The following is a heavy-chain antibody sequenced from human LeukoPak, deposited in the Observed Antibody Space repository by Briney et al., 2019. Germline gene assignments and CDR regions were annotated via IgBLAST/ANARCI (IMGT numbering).Heavy chain of an antibody. CDR3: ASGTQNRYYFDY. Sequence: QAGGSLRLSCAASGFSVSNNYMNWVRQAPGKGLEWVSLIYSGGSTYYADSVKGRFTISRDNSENTLYLQMNSLRAEDTAVYYCASGTQNRYYFDYWGQGTLVTVSS. J-gene: IGHJ4*02. CDR1: GFSVSNNY. V-gene: IGHV3-53*01. CDR2: IYSGGST. D-gene: IGHD1/OR15-1a*01.